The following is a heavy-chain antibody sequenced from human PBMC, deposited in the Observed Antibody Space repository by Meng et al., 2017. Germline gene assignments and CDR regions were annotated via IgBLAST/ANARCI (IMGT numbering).Heavy chain of an antibody. D-gene: IGHD6-19*01. CDR1: GFTVSSNY. CDR2: IWYDGSNK. CDR3: ARTEEQWLEIDY. Sequence: GGSLRLSCAASGFTVSSNYMSWVRQAPGKGLEWVAVIWYDGSNKYYADSVKGRFTISRDNSKNTLYLQMNSLRAEDTAVYYCARTEEQWLEIDYWGQGTRVTVYS. V-gene: IGHV3-33*08. J-gene: IGHJ4*02.